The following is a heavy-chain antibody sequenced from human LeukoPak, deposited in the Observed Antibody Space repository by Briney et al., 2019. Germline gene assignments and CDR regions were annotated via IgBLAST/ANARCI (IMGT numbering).Heavy chain of an antibody. CDR1: GGSITNY. J-gene: IGHJ5*02. Sequence: PSETLSLTCTVAGGSITNYWSWIRQSAGKGLEWIGRIYITGSTTYNPSLKSRVTMSLDTSKNQVSLKLSSVTSADTAVYYCARDSGTTGEVKFDPWGQGTLVTVSS. D-gene: IGHD3-10*01. V-gene: IGHV4-4*07. CDR2: IYITGST. CDR3: ARDSGTTGEVKFDP.